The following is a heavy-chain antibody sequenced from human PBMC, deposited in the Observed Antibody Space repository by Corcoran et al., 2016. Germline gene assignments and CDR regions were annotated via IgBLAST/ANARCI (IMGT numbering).Heavy chain of an antibody. Sequence: EVQLVESGGGLVKPGGSLRLSCAASGFTFSNSWMNWVRQAPGKGLEWVGRIKSKTDGGTTDYAAPVKGRFTISRDDSKNTLYLQMNSLKTEDTAVYDCTTSRTVYAVYYYYCGMDVWGQGTTVTVSS. CDR1: GFTFSNSW. V-gene: IGHV3-15*07. CDR2: IKSKTDGGTT. J-gene: IGHJ6*02. D-gene: IGHD2-8*01. CDR3: TTSRTVYAVYYYYCGMDV.